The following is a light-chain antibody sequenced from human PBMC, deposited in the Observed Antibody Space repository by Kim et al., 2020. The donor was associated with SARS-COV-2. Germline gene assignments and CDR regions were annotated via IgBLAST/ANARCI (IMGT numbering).Light chain of an antibody. CDR2: GAS. CDR1: QGDSSN. J-gene: IGKJ2*03. CDR3: QQYNNSPPYS. Sequence: VLPGERVTLACRASQGDSSNFGLYQQEPGQPPRLLDYGASTRATGIPARVRGSGSGEEFTLTISSLQSEDFAIYYCQQYNNSPPYSFGQATNVE. V-gene: IGKV3-15*01.